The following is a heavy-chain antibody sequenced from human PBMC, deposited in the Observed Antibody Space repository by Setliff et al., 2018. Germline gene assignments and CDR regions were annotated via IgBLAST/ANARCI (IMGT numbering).Heavy chain of an antibody. D-gene: IGHD3-10*02. CDR3: VGAGTCSH. J-gene: IGHJ4*02. V-gene: IGHV3-7*01. CDR1: GFTFSNCW. Sequence: GGSLRLSCAASGFTFSNCWVSWVRQAPGKGLEWVASINPDASDKYYVDSVKGRFTISRDNAKNSLSLQMNSLRTEDTAVYYCVGAGTCSHWGQGTLVTVSS. CDR2: INPDASDK.